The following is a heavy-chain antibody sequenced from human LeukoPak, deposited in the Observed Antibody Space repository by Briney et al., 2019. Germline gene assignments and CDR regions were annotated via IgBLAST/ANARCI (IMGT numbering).Heavy chain of an antibody. J-gene: IGHJ4*02. V-gene: IGHV1-2*02. CDR3: ARVRSAAAGYYFDY. Sequence: ASVKVSCKASGYTFTGYYMHWVRQAPGQGLEWMGWINPNSGGTNYAQKFQGRVTMTRDTSISTAYMELSRLRSDDTAVYYCARVRSAAAGYYFDYWGQGTLVTVSS. CDR2: INPNSGGT. CDR1: GYTFTGYY. D-gene: IGHD6-13*01.